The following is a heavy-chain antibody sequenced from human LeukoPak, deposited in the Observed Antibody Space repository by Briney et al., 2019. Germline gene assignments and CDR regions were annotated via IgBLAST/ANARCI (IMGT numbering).Heavy chain of an antibody. D-gene: IGHD6-19*01. CDR3: ARYTSGGLEY. CDR2: ILHTGRS. CDR1: GGSITGYY. J-gene: IGHJ4*02. V-gene: IGHV4-59*08. Sequence: PSETLSLTCVVSGGSITGYYWTWVRQPPGEGLEYIGHILHTGRSSYNPSLRSRVTMSVDTSKNQFSLKLPSVTAADTAVYYCARYTSGGLEYWGQGALVTVSP.